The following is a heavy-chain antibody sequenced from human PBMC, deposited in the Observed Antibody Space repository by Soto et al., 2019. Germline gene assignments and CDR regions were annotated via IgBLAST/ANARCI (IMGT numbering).Heavy chain of an antibody. D-gene: IGHD5-18*01. V-gene: IGHV3-33*01. CDR1: GFTFSSYG. CDR3: ARETQNVDTAMVGYYFDY. CDR2: IWYDGSNK. Sequence: QVQLVESGGGVVQPGRSLRLSCAGLGFTFSSYGMHWVRQAPVMGLERVVVIWYDGSNKYYPDSVKGRFTISRDNSKNTLYLQMNSVRAEYTAVYYCARETQNVDTAMVGYYFDYWGQGTLVTVSS. J-gene: IGHJ4*02.